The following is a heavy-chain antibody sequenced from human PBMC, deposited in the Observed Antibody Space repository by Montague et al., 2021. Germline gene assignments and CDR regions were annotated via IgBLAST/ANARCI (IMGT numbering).Heavy chain of an antibody. CDR1: GFTFSSYW. CDR2: ISTDGSST. Sequence: SLRLSCAASGFTFSSYWMHWLRQAPGKGLVWVSRISTDGSSTTYSDSVKGRFTTSRDNAKNMLYLQMNSLRAEDTAVYYCTFYKFRETPRGFDYWGQGTLVTVS. CDR3: TFYKFRETPRGFDY. V-gene: IGHV3-74*01. J-gene: IGHJ4*02. D-gene: IGHD3-10*01.